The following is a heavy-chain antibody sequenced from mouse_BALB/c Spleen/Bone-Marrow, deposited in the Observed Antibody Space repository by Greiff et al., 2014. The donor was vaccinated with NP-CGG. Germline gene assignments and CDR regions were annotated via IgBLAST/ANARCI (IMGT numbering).Heavy chain of an antibody. CDR1: GFTFSDYG. CDR3: AREGGAMDY. J-gene: IGHJ4*01. CDR2: ISNLAYSI. V-gene: IGHV5-15*02. Sequence: EVKLMESGGGLVQPGGSRKLSCAASGFTFSDYGMAWVRQAPGKGPEWVAFISNLAYSIYYADTVTGRFTISRENAKNTLHLEMSSLRSEDTALYYCAREGGAMDYWGQGTSVTVSS.